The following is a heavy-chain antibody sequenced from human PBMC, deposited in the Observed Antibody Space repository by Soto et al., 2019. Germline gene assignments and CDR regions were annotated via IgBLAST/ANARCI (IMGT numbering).Heavy chain of an antibody. CDR1: GGSISSGGYY. CDR2: IYYSGST. J-gene: IGHJ5*02. Sequence: LTCTVSGGSISSGGYYWSWIRQHPGKGLEWIGYIYYSGSTYYNPSLKSRVTISVDTSKNQFSLKLSSVTAADTAVYYCARRIAVAGTDWFDPWGQGTLVTVSS. D-gene: IGHD6-19*01. CDR3: ARRIAVAGTDWFDP. V-gene: IGHV4-31*03.